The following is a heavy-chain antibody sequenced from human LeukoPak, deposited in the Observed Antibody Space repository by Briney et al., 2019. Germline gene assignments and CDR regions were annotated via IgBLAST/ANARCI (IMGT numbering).Heavy chain of an antibody. Sequence: ASVRVSFKASGYTFTSYGISWVRQAPGQGLEWMGWISAYNGNTNYAQKLQGRVTMTTDTSTSTAYMELRSLRSDDTAVYYCARVLAAAGTDSLDYWGQGTLVTVSS. V-gene: IGHV1-18*01. CDR1: GYTFTSYG. CDR2: ISAYNGNT. D-gene: IGHD6-13*01. J-gene: IGHJ4*02. CDR3: ARVLAAAGTDSLDY.